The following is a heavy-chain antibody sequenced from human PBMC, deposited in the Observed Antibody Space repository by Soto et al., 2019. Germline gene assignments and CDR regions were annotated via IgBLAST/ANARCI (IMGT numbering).Heavy chain of an antibody. D-gene: IGHD1-26*01. CDR1: GFSFSSAW. Sequence: EVQLLESGGGLVKPGGSLRLSCAASGFSFSSAWMNWVRKAPGKGLEWVGRIRNKSEGETTDYPAPVKGRFSISRDDSKTTLYLQMTSLKIEDTAVYFCTTGSVEGYWGQGTLVTVSS. J-gene: IGHJ4*02. CDR2: IRNKSEGETT. CDR3: TTGSVEGY. V-gene: IGHV3-15*07.